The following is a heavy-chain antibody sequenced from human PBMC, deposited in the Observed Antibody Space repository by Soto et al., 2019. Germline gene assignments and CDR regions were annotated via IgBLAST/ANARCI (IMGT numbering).Heavy chain of an antibody. CDR1: GFTFSSYA. CDR3: AKVRYYDSSGYYPYYFDY. CDR2: ISGSGGST. Sequence: PGGSLRLSCAASGFTFSSYAMSWVRQALGKGLEWVSAISGSGGSTYYADSVKGRFTISRDNSKNTLYLQMNSLRAEDTAVYYCAKVRYYDSSGYYPYYFDYWGQATLVTVS. D-gene: IGHD3-22*01. J-gene: IGHJ4*02. V-gene: IGHV3-23*01.